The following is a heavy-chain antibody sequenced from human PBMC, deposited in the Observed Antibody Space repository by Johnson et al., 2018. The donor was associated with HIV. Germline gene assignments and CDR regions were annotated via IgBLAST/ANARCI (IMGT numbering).Heavy chain of an antibody. CDR2: VYSGGNT. D-gene: IGHD3-10*01. CDR3: ARLQLFGEVIGPALHDAFDI. V-gene: IGHV3-53*01. J-gene: IGHJ3*02. Sequence: VQLVESGGGLIQPGGSLRLSCAASGFTVSRNHMSWVRQAPGKGLEWVSIVYSGGNTYYADSVKGRFTISRDNSKNTLYLQMNSLRAEDTAVYYCARLQLFGEVIGPALHDAFDIWGQGTMVTVSS. CDR1: GFTVSRNH.